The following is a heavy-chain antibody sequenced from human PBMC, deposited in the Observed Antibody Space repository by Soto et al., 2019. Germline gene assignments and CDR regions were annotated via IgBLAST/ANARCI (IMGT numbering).Heavy chain of an antibody. J-gene: IGHJ3*02. CDR2: ISYDGSNK. CDR3: ARVSLTWGRAFDI. V-gene: IGHV3-30-3*01. Sequence: QVQLVESGGGVVQPGRSLRLSCAASGFTFSSYAMHWVRQAPGKGLEWVAVISYDGSNKYYADSVKGRFTISRDNSKNTLYLKMNSLRADDTAVYYCARVSLTWGRAFDIWGQGTMVTVSS. CDR1: GFTFSSYA. D-gene: IGHD3-16*01.